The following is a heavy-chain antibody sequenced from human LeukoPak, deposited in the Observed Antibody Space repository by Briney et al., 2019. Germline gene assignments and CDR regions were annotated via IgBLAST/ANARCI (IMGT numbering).Heavy chain of an antibody. CDR3: ARLLIAAAGPGFDY. CDR2: IYYSGST. J-gene: IGHJ4*02. D-gene: IGHD6-13*01. CDR1: GGSISSYY. V-gene: IGHV4-59*08. Sequence: SETLSLACTVSGGSISSYYWSWIRQPPGKGLEWIGYIYYSGSTNYNPSLKSRVTISVDTSKNQFSLKLSSVTAADTAVYYCARLLIAAAGPGFDYWGQGTLVTVSS.